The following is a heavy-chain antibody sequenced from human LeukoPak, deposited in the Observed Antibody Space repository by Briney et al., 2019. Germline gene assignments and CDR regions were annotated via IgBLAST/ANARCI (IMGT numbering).Heavy chain of an antibody. CDR2: ISGSGRNT. V-gene: IGHV3-23*01. CDR1: GFIFNNYA. D-gene: IGHD3-3*01. CDR3: AKDKGGDYDFWSGPGAY. J-gene: IGHJ4*02. Sequence: GGTLRLSCAASGFIFNNYALSWVRQTPGKGLEWVSAISGSGRNTYYADSVKGRFTISRDNSKNTLYLQMNSLRAEDTAVYYCAKDKGGDYDFWSGPGAYWGQGTLVTVSS.